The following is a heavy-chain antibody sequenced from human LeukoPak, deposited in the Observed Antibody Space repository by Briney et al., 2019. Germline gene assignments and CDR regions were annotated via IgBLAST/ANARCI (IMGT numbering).Heavy chain of an antibody. CDR1: SGSISSSTW. Sequence: SETLSLTCAVSSGSISSSTWWSWVRQPPGKGLEWIGEINHSGSTNYNPSLKSRVTISVDTSKNQFSLKLSSVTAADTAVYYCARSDRGLRRYFDYWGQGTLVTVSS. CDR2: INHSGST. CDR3: ARSDRGLRRYFDY. D-gene: IGHD4-17*01. V-gene: IGHV4-4*02. J-gene: IGHJ4*02.